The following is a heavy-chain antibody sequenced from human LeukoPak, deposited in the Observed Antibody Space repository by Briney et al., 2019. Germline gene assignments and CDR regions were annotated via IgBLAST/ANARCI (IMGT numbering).Heavy chain of an antibody. CDR2: ISGSGGST. Sequence: PGGSLRLSCAASGFTFSSYAMSWVRQAPGKGLEWVSAISGSGGSTYYADSVKGRFTISRDNSKNTLYLQMNSLRAEDTAVYYCAKDPRVDYYDSSGIDYWGQGTLVTVSS. V-gene: IGHV3-23*01. CDR1: GFTFSSYA. CDR3: AKDPRVDYYDSSGIDY. D-gene: IGHD3-22*01. J-gene: IGHJ4*02.